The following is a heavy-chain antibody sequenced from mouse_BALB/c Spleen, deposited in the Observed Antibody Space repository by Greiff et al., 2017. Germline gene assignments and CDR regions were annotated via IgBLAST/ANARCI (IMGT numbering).Heavy chain of an antibody. CDR1: GYTFTDYE. D-gene: IGHD3-2*01. V-gene: IGHV1-15*01. CDR3: ARGDSSGYGAY. Sequence: VKVVESGAELVRPGASVTLSCKASGYTFTDYEMHWVKQTPVHGLEWIGAIDPETGGTAYNQKFKGKATLTADKSSSTAYMELRSLTSEDSAVYYCARGDSSGYGAYWGQGTLVTVSA. J-gene: IGHJ3*01. CDR2: IDPETGGT.